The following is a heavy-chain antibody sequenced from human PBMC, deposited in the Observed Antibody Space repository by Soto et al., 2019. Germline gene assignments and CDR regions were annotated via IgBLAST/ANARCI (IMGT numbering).Heavy chain of an antibody. CDR3: ARERSAAGTGWFDP. V-gene: IGHV1-8*01. D-gene: IGHD6-13*01. CDR1: GYTFTSYD. CDR2: MNPNSGNT. J-gene: IGHJ5*02. Sequence: QVQLVQSGAEVKKPGASVKVSCKASGYTFTSYDINWVRQANGQGLEWMGWMNPNSGNTGNAQKFKGRVTMTRTTSISTAYMELSSLRSEDTAVYFCARERSAAGTGWFDPWGQGTMVTVSS.